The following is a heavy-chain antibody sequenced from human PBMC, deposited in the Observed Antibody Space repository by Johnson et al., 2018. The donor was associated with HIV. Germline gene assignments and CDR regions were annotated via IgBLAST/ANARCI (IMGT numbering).Heavy chain of an antibody. CDR3: AKDRGSGWPSPDAFDI. D-gene: IGHD6-19*01. Sequence: VQLVESGGGVVQPGGSLRLSCAASGFTFSSYGMHWVRQAPGKGLEWVAFIRYDGSNKYYADSVKGRFTISRDNSKNTLYLQMNSLRAEDTAVYYCAKDRGSGWPSPDAFDIWGQGTMVTVSS. CDR2: IRYDGSNK. J-gene: IGHJ3*02. V-gene: IGHV3-30*02. CDR1: GFTFSSYG.